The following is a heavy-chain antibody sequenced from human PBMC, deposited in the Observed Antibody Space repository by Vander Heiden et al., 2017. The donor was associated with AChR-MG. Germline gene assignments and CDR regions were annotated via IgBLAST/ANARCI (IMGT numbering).Heavy chain of an antibody. CDR2: ISWDGGST. V-gene: IGHV3-43*01. CDR1: GFTFDDYT. J-gene: IGHJ4*02. Sequence: EVQLVESGGVVVQPGGSLRLSCAASGFTFDDYTMHWVRQAPGKGLEWVSLISWDGGSTDYADSVKGRFTISRDNSKNSLYLQMNSLRTEDTALYYCAKDSYDILTGYSTSYYFDYWGQGTLVTVSS. CDR3: AKDSYDILTGYSTSYYFDY. D-gene: IGHD3-9*01.